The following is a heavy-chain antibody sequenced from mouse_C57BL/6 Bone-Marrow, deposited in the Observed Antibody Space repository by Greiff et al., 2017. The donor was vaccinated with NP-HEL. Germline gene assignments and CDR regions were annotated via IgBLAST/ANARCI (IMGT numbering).Heavy chain of an antibody. CDR1: GFTFSDYG. J-gene: IGHJ3*01. D-gene: IGHD2-4*01. CDR2: ISSGSSTI. Sequence: EVKVVESGGGLVKPGGSLKLSCAASGFTFSDYGMHWVRQAPEKGLEWVAYISSGSSTIYYADTVKGRFTISRDNAKNTLFLQMTSLRSEDTAMYYCARHDYWFAYWGQGTLVTVSA. CDR3: ARHDYWFAY. V-gene: IGHV5-17*01.